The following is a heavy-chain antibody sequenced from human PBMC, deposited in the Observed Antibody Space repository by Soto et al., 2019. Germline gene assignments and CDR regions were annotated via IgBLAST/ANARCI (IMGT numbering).Heavy chain of an antibody. V-gene: IGHV4-34*01. J-gene: IGHJ4*02. D-gene: IGHD3-16*01. CDR1: GGSFSGYD. CDR3: ERGQYGVELVTFGGVDN. CDR2: INHSGST. Sequence: QVQLQQWGAGLLKPSETLSLTCAVYGGSFSGYDWSWIRQPPGKGLEWIGEINHSGSTNYNPSLMSRVTISVDTSNNQFSLKLSSVTAADTAVYYCERGQYGVELVTFGGVDNWGQGTLVTVSS.